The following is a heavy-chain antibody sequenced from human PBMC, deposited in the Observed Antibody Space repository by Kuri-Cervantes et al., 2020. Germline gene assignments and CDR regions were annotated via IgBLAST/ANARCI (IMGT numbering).Heavy chain of an antibody. J-gene: IGHJ5*02. CDR1: GFTVSSNY. Sequence: GESLKISCPASGFTVSSNYMSCVRQAPGKGLEWVSVIYSGGSTYYADSVKGRFTISRDNSKNTLYLQMNSLRDEDTAVYYCEKDPSPVYCSGGGCYQAWGQGTLVTVSS. D-gene: IGHD2-15*01. CDR2: IYSGGST. V-gene: IGHV3-53*01. CDR3: EKDPSPVYCSGGGCYQA.